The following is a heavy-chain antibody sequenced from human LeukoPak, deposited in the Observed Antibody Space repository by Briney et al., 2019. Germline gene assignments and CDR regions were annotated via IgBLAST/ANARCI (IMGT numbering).Heavy chain of an antibody. CDR1: GGSISSGDYY. Sequence: PSQTLSLTCTVSGGSISSGDYYWSGIRQPPGRGLEGFVYIYYSGSTYYNPALRSRVTISVDTSKIQLSQMLSCVTAADTLVYYCARDVEGREIMSAFDSWGQGTLVTVSS. D-gene: IGHD3-16*01. CDR2: IYYSGST. J-gene: IGHJ3*02. CDR3: ARDVEGREIMSAFDS. V-gene: IGHV4-30-4*08.